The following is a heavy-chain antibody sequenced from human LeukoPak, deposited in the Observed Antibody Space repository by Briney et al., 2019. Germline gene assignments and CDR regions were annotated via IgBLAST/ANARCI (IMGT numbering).Heavy chain of an antibody. D-gene: IGHD4-11*01. CDR2: ISYGGST. Sequence: PSETLSLTCTVSGGSISRSSHYWGWIRQPPGKGLEWIGSISYGGSTFYNPSLKSRVTISVDTSKTQFSLKLTSVTAADTAVYYCARNDYSNYFGYWGRGTLVTVSS. V-gene: IGHV4-39*07. CDR3: ARNDYSNYFGY. CDR1: GGSISRSSHY. J-gene: IGHJ4*02.